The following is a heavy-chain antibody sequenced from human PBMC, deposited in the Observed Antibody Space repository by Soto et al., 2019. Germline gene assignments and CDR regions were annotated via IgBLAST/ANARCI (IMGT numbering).Heavy chain of an antibody. V-gene: IGHV4-59*01. D-gene: IGHD1-26*01. CDR2: MYYSGNT. J-gene: IGHJ3*01. CDR1: GGSISSYY. CDR3: ARDKTPMGPTRVFDL. Sequence: SETLSLTCTVSGGSISSYYWNWIRQSPGKGLEWIGYMYYSGNTNYNPSLKSRVTISVDTSKNQFSLKLSSVTAADTAVYFCARDKTPMGPTRVFDLWGQATMVTVSS.